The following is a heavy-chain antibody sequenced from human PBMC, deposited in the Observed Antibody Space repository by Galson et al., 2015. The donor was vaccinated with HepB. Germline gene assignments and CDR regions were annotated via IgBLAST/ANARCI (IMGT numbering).Heavy chain of an antibody. CDR1: GYTFTSYG. J-gene: IGHJ3*02. CDR2: ISAYNGNT. Sequence: SCKASGYTFTSYGISWVRQAPGQGLEWMGWISAYNGNTNYAQKLQGRVTMTTDTSTSKAYMELRSLRSDDTAVYYCARDGEIAVVGAFDIWGQGTMVTVSS. D-gene: IGHD6-19*01. CDR3: ARDGEIAVVGAFDI. V-gene: IGHV1-18*04.